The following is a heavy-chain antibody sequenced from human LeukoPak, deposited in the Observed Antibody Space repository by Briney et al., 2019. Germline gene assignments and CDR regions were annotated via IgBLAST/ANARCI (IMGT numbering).Heavy chain of an antibody. Sequence: PSETLSLTCTVSGGSISSSSYYWGWIRQPPGKGLEWIGSIYYSGSTYYNPSLKSRVTISVDTSKNQFSLKLSSVTAADTAVYYCARALYCSSTSCYAFDYWGQGTLVTVSS. CDR3: ARALYCSSTSCYAFDY. V-gene: IGHV4-39*01. D-gene: IGHD2-2*01. CDR2: IYYSGST. CDR1: GGSISSSSYY. J-gene: IGHJ4*02.